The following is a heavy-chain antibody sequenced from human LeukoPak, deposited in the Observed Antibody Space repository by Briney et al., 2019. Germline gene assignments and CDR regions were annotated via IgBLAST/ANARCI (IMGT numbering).Heavy chain of an antibody. CDR3: ARRRSGYYSGDY. CDR1: GGSISSSSYY. V-gene: IGHV4-39*07. D-gene: IGHD3-22*01. CDR2: IYYSGST. J-gene: IGHJ4*02. Sequence: SETLSLTCTVSGGSISSSSYYWGWIRQPPGKGLEWIGSIYYSGSTNYNPSLKSRVTVSVDTSKNQFSLKLSSVTAADTAVYYCARRRSGYYSGDYWGQGTLVTVSS.